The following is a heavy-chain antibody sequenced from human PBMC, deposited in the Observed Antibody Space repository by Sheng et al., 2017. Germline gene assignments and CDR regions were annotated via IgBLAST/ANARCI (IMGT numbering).Heavy chain of an antibody. CDR1: GFTFSGSA. V-gene: IGHV3-73*02. Sequence: EVQLVESGGGLVQPGGSLKLSCAASGFTFSGSAMHWVRQASGKGLEWVGRIRSKANSYATAYAASVKGRFTISRDDSKNTAYLQMNSLKTEDTAVYYCTSLAYCGGDCYWGRQHWGQGTLVTVSS. CDR3: TSLAYCGGDCYWGRQH. J-gene: IGHJ1*01. D-gene: IGHD2-21*01. CDR2: IRSKANSYAT.